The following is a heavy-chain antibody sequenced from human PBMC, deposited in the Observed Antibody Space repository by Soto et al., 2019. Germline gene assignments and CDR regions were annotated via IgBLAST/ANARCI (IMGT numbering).Heavy chain of an antibody. Sequence: EVQLVESGGGLVQPGGSLRLSCAASGFTFSSYWMHWVRQAPGKGLVWVSCINSDGSSTSYADSVKGRFTISRDNAKNTLYLQKNSLRAEDTAVYYCVRTSLVVAAATREDYWGQGTLVTVSS. CDR1: GFTFSSYW. V-gene: IGHV3-74*01. CDR2: INSDGSST. J-gene: IGHJ4*02. CDR3: VRTSLVVAAATREDY. D-gene: IGHD2-15*01.